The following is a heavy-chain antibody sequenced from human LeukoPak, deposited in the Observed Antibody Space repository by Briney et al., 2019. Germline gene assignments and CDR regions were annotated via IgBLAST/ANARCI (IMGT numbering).Heavy chain of an antibody. D-gene: IGHD1-26*01. CDR2: ISYDGSNK. J-gene: IGHJ4*02. CDR1: GFTFSSYA. V-gene: IGHV3-30-3*01. CDR3: AREGGNYALDY. Sequence: GGSLRLSCAASGFTFSSYAVHWVRQAPGKGLEWVATISYDGSNKYYADSVKGRFTISRDNSKNTLYLQMNSLRAEDTAVYCCAREGGNYALDYWGQGTLVTVSS.